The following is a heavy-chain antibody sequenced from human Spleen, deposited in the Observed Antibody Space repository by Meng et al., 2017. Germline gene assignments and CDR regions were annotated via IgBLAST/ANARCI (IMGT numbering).Heavy chain of an antibody. J-gene: IGHJ4*02. V-gene: IGHV4-34*01. Sequence: GQLQEGGAGMLKPPETLSLTCAVYGGSFSGYYWSWIRQPPGKGLEWIGEINHSGSTNYNPSLESRATISVDTSQNNLSLKLSSVTAADSAVYYCARGPTTMAHDFDYWGQGTLVTVSS. CDR3: ARGPTTMAHDFDY. CDR1: GGSFSGYY. CDR2: INHSGST. D-gene: IGHD4-11*01.